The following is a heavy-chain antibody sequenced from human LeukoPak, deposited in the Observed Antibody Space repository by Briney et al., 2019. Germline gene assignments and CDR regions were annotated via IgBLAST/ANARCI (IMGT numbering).Heavy chain of an antibody. Sequence: SETLSLTCTVSGGSISSHYWSWIRQPPGKGLEWIGYIYYSGSTNYNPSLKSRVTISVDTSKNQFSLKLSSVTAADTAVYYCARVIPYYDFWRGYVNNWFDPWGQGTLVTVSS. CDR1: GGSISSHY. V-gene: IGHV4-59*11. D-gene: IGHD3-3*01. CDR2: IYYSGST. J-gene: IGHJ5*02. CDR3: ARVIPYYDFWRGYVNNWFDP.